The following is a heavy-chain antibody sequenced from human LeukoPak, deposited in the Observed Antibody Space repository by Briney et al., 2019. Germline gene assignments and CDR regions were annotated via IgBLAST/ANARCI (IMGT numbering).Heavy chain of an antibody. D-gene: IGHD3-10*01. V-gene: IGHV3-21*01. J-gene: IGHJ4*02. CDR3: ARAVSTYGLDS. Sequence: PGGALRLSCAASGFTLSTFGMSWVRQAPGKGLECVSSITSTSSYIYYADSVKGRFTISRDDAKNSLYLQMNSLRAEDTAVYYCARAVSTYGLDSWGQGTLVTVSS. CDR2: ITSTSSYI. CDR1: GFTLSTFG.